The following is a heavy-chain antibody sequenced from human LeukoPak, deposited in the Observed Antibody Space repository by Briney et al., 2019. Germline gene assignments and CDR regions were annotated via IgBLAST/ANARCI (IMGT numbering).Heavy chain of an antibody. J-gene: IGHJ6*02. D-gene: IGHD3-10*01. V-gene: IGHV1-8*01. CDR1: GYTFTSYD. CDR3: ARGPLGAIWFGELLSYYYGMDV. Sequence: GASVKVSCKASGYTFTSYDINWVRQATGQGLEWMGWMNPNSGNTGYAQKFQGRVTMTRNTSISTAYMELSSLRSEDTAVYYCARGPLGAIWFGELLSYYYGMDVWGQGTTVTVSS. CDR2: MNPNSGNT.